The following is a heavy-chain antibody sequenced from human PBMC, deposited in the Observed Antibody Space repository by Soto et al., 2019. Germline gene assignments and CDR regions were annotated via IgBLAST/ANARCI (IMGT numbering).Heavy chain of an antibody. D-gene: IGHD1-1*01. CDR1: GGSMKSFF. V-gene: IGHV4-59*01. CDR2: IPNSGGP. J-gene: IGHJ4*02. Sequence: TSETLSLTCTVSGGSMKSFFLSWIRQPPGKGLEWIGYIPNSGGPTYTPSLKSRVTIAIDTSRNQFSLRLTSVTTADTAVYYCAASQMGLISVLGTWGQGIQVTV. CDR3: AASQMGLISVLGT.